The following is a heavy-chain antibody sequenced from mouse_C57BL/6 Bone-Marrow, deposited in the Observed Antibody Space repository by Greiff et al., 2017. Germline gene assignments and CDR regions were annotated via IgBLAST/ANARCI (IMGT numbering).Heavy chain of an antibody. CDR1: GFTFSSYA. D-gene: IGHD2-4*01. CDR2: ISDGGSYT. J-gene: IGHJ3*01. V-gene: IGHV5-4*01. Sequence: EVKLVESGGGLVKPGGSLKLSCAASGFTFSSYAMSWVRQTPEKRLEWVATISDGGSYTYYPDNVKGRFTISRDNAKNNLYLQMSHLKSEDTAMYYCARDPSNYFDYWGQGTLVTVSA. CDR3: ARDPSNYFDY.